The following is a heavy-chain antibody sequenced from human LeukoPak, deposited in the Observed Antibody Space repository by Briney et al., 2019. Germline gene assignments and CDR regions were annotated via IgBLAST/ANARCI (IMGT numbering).Heavy chain of an antibody. V-gene: IGHV1-18*01. CDR1: GGTFSSYA. J-gene: IGHJ4*02. D-gene: IGHD3-22*01. Sequence: GASVKVSCKASGGTFSSYAISWVRQAPGQGLEWMGWISAYNGNTNYAQKLQGRVTMTTDTSTSTAYMELRSLGSDDTAVYYCARESWAAPITPYYYDSSGYSDYWGQGTLVTVSS. CDR2: ISAYNGNT. CDR3: ARESWAAPITPYYYDSSGYSDY.